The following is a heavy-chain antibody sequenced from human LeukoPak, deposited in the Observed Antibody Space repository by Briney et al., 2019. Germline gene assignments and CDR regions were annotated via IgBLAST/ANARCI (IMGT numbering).Heavy chain of an antibody. CDR1: GGSISSYY. CDR3: ARQYCSGGSCYLRNYNWFDP. V-gene: IGHV4-59*12. Sequence: KPLETLSLTCTVSGGSISSYYWSWIRQPPGKRLEWIGHIYYSGSTNYNPSLKSRVTISVDTSKNQFSLKLSSVTAADTAVYYCARQYCSGGSCYLRNYNWFDPWGQGTLVTVSS. J-gene: IGHJ5*02. CDR2: IYYSGST. D-gene: IGHD2-15*01.